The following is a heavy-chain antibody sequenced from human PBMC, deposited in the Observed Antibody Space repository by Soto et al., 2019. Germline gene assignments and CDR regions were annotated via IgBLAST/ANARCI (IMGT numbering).Heavy chain of an antibody. CDR1: GDSISTTTYH. J-gene: IGHJ4*02. V-gene: IGHV4-39*01. D-gene: IGHD3-16*01. Sequence: QLQLQESGPGLVKPSETLSLTCTVSGDSISTTTYHWGWIRQPPGKGLEWIGSIYYSGRTNYNSSLKSRVTIAVDTSKNQFALKLSSVTAADTAVHYCARQLWPRGTDHWGQGTLVTVSS. CDR2: IYYSGRT. CDR3: ARQLWPRGTDH.